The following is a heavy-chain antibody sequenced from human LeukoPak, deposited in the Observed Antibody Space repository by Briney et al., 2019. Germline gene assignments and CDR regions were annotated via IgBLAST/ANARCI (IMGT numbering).Heavy chain of an antibody. D-gene: IGHD6-6*01. CDR1: GFTFSNAW. CDR3: AKVGLVAARPNNFDF. J-gene: IGHJ4*02. Sequence: GGSLRLCCAASGFTFSNAWMSWVRQAPGKGLEWVSYISSSGSPIYYADSVKGRFTISRDNSKNTLYLQMSNLRPEDTAVYYCAKVGLVAARPNNFDFWGQGTLVTVSS. CDR2: ISSSGSPI. V-gene: IGHV3-48*01.